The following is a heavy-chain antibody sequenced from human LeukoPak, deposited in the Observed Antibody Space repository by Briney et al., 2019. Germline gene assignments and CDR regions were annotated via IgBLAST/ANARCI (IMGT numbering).Heavy chain of an antibody. CDR1: GFTFDAYA. D-gene: IGHD6-6*01. Sequence: GGSLRLSCAASGFTFDAYAMSWVRQAPGKGLVWVSRINSDGSSTSYADSVKGRFTISRDNAKNTLYLQMNSLRAEDTAVYYCARDRARIAARKNYYYYYMDVWGKGTTVTVSS. CDR2: INSDGSST. V-gene: IGHV3-74*01. CDR3: ARDRARIAARKNYYYYYMDV. J-gene: IGHJ6*03.